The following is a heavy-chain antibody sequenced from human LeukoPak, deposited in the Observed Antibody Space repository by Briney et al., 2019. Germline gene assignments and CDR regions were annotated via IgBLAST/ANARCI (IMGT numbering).Heavy chain of an antibody. CDR3: ARAPMDGSGSPFSN. Sequence: ASVKVSCKASGYTLTRYFIHWVRQAPGQGLEWMGIINPNGGSTSYPQKFQGRVTMTRDTSTNTVYMELSSLKSEDTAVYYCARAPMDGSGSPFSNWGQGTLVTVSS. D-gene: IGHD3-10*01. V-gene: IGHV1-46*01. J-gene: IGHJ4*02. CDR2: INPNGGST. CDR1: GYTLTRYF.